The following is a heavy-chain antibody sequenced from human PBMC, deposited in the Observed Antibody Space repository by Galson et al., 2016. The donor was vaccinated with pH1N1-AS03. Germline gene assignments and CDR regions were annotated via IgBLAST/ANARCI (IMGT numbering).Heavy chain of an antibody. CDR1: GYIFTDYF. J-gene: IGHJ6*03. CDR2: LNPRSGAT. Sequence: SVKVSCKASGYIFTDYFLHWVRQAPGQGPEWMGRLNPRSGATDYAQRFQGRVTVTRDTSISTAYMELIRLRSDDTAVYYCARGHDIVNGFSDGSSFYHHMDVWAKGTTVTVSS. CDR3: ARGHDIVNGFSDGSSFYHHMDV. D-gene: IGHD3-9*01. V-gene: IGHV1-2*06.